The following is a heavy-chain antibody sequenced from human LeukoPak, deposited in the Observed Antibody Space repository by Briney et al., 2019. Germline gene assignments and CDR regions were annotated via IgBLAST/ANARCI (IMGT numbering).Heavy chain of an antibody. D-gene: IGHD3-22*01. J-gene: IGHJ3*02. CDR3: ARRYDSSGYYFDAFDI. V-gene: IGHV4-59*08. CDR1: GGSISSYY. Sequence: SETLSLTCTVSGGSISSYYWSWIRQPPGKGLEWIGYIYYSGSTNYNPSLKSRVTISVDTSKNQFSLKLSSVTAADTAVYYCARRYDSSGYYFDAFDIWGQGTMVAVSS. CDR2: IYYSGST.